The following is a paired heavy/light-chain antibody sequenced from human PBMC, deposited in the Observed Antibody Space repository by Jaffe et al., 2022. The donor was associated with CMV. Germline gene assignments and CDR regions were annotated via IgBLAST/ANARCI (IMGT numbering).Heavy chain of an antibody. Sequence: EVQLVESGGGLVPPGGSLRLSCVASGFTFRSYNMMWVRQAPGKGLECVSYISSSSTIIYHADSVKGRCTVSRDNAKNSLYLQMNSLGDEDTAVYYCVTNGSNHDYWGQGTLVTVSS. D-gene: IGHD4-4*01. CDR3: VTNGSNHDY. CDR1: GFTFRSYN. V-gene: IGHV3-48*02. CDR2: ISSSSTII. J-gene: IGHJ4*02.
Light chain of an antibody. CDR1: QSVSTY. CDR2: DAS. CDR3: QQRGSWPPIT. Sequence: EIVLTQSPATLSLSPGERATLSCRASQSVSTYLAWYQQKPGQAPRLLIYDASSRATGIPARFSGSGSGTDFTLTISRLEPEDFAVYYCQQRGSWPPITFGQGTRLEIK. V-gene: IGKV3-11*01. J-gene: IGKJ5*01.